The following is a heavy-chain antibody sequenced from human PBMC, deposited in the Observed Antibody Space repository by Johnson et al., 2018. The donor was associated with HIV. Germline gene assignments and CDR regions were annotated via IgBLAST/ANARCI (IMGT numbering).Heavy chain of an antibody. CDR1: GFTFSSYA. Sequence: QMQLVESGGGVVQPGRSLRLSCAASGFTFSSYAMHWVRQAPGKGLEWVAVIYSGGSTYYADSVKGRFTISRDNSKNTLYLQMNSLRAEDTAVYYCARGRAYYYDSSGDAFDIWGQGTMVTVSS. CDR3: ARGRAYYYDSSGDAFDI. CDR2: IYSGGST. D-gene: IGHD3-22*01. J-gene: IGHJ3*02. V-gene: IGHV3-30*14.